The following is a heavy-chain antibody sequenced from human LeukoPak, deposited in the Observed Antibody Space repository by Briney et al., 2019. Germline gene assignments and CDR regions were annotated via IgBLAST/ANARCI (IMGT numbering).Heavy chain of an antibody. Sequence: PSETLSLTCTVSAGSFISSSHHWGWIRQSPGKGLEWIGTVYYGRTTYYNPSLDGRVTISLDASANHFSLQLNSVTAADTAVYYCVRHDGRGGATMGAFDSWGQGSLVTVSS. D-gene: IGHD5-12*01. V-gene: IGHV4-39*01. CDR1: AGSFISSSHH. CDR3: VRHDGRGGATMGAFDS. J-gene: IGHJ5*01. CDR2: VYYGRTT.